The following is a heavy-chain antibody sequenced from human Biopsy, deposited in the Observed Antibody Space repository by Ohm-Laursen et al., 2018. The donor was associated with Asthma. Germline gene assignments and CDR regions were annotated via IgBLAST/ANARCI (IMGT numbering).Heavy chain of an antibody. D-gene: IGHD1-20*01. J-gene: IGHJ5*02. CDR1: GGSISSSSYY. V-gene: IGHV4-39*01. CDR3: ARAAITGIRGWFDP. Sequence: SDTLSLTCTVSGGSISSSSYYWGWIRRPPGKGLEFIGTIYYSGSTYYNPSLKSRVTLSVDASKNQFSLNLSSVTAADTAVYFCARAAITGIRGWFDPWGQGTQVTVSS. CDR2: IYYSGST.